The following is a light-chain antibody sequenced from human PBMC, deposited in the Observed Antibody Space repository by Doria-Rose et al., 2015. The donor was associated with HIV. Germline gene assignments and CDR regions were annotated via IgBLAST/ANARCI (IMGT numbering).Light chain of an antibody. CDR2: DGS. Sequence: TQSPGTLSLSPGERATLSCRASQSFSSTYLAWYQRKPGQAPSLLIYDGSTRATGIPDRFSASGSGTDFSLTINRLEPEDFALYYCHQYGTSWTFGQGTKVEI. V-gene: IGKV3-20*01. CDR1: QSFSSTY. CDR3: HQYGTSWT. J-gene: IGKJ1*01.